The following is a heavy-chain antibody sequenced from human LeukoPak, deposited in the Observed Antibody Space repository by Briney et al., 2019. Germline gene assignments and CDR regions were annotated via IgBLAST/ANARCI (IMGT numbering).Heavy chain of an antibody. J-gene: IGHJ4*02. D-gene: IGHD6-13*01. CDR1: GGSISSSSYY. V-gene: IGHV4-39*07. CDR3: ARAGDSSSWYSVVDY. CDR2: IYYSGST. Sequence: SETLSLTCTVSGGSISSSSYYWGWIRQPPGKGLEWIGSIYYSGSTYYNPSLKSRVTISVDTSKNQFSLKLSSVTAADTAVYYCARAGDSSSWYSVVDYWGQGTLVTVSS.